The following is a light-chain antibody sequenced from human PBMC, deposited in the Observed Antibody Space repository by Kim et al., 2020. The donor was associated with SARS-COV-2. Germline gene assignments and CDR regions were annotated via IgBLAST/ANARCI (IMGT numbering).Light chain of an antibody. CDR3: QTWDNGVVI. V-gene: IGLV3-1*01. CDR1: KVGERD. CDR2: QDR. J-gene: IGLJ2*01. Sequence: LSPGQTAKIPGSGDKVGERDVSWYQQKPGQSPVLTIFQDRKRSSGIPGRFSGSNSGNRATLTITETQSVDEADYSCQTWDNGVVIFGGGTQLTVL.